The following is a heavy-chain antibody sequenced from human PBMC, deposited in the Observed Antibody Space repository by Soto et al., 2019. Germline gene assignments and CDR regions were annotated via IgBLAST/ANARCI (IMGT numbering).Heavy chain of an antibody. D-gene: IGHD3-22*01. J-gene: IGHJ4*02. Sequence: QLQLQESGPGLVKPSETLSLSCSVSGDSIRNRNYYWAWIRQPPGKGLEWIVSRYDDASTFYNPSLKRRVNISIDTSKKQLSLKVTAVTAADTAVYYCARGIYLGPSCYYLDFWGQGTLVTVSS. CDR1: GDSIRNRNYY. V-gene: IGHV4-39*01. CDR3: ARGIYLGPSCYYLDF. CDR2: RYDDAST.